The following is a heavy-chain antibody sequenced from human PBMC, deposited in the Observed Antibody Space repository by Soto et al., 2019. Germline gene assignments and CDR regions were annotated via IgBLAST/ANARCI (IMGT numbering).Heavy chain of an antibody. J-gene: IGHJ5*02. D-gene: IGHD2-2*01. CDR1: GGSFSGYY. Sequence: QVQLQQWGAGLLKPSETLSLTCAVYGGSFSGYYWSWIRQPPGKGLEWIGEINHSGSTNYNPSLKSRVTISVDTSKNQFSLKLGSVTAADTAVYYCARADIVVVPGASGWFDPWGQGTLVTVSS. CDR2: INHSGST. V-gene: IGHV4-34*01. CDR3: ARADIVVVPGASGWFDP.